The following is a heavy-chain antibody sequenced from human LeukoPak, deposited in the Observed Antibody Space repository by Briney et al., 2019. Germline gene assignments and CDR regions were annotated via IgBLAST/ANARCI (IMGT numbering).Heavy chain of an antibody. CDR3: AREKRVAGSRGGLDP. Sequence: ASVNFSCTASGQTFTAVDMHWARQAPGQGLGWRGWINPISGGTNFAQKFQGRVTMTRDTSISTAYMELSRLRSDDTAVYYCAREKRVAGSRGGLDPWGQGTLVTVSS. D-gene: IGHD6-19*01. V-gene: IGHV1-2*02. CDR1: GQTFTAVD. CDR2: INPISGGT. J-gene: IGHJ5*02.